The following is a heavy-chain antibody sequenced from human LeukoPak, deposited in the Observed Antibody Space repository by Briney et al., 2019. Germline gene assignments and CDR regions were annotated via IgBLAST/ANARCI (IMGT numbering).Heavy chain of an antibody. J-gene: IGHJ6*02. CDR1: GFTFGDYF. CDR3: ARVGHYYESSGYLRYYFGLDV. CDR2: ISSSGTTT. V-gene: IGHV3-11*01. D-gene: IGHD3-22*01. Sequence: PGGSLRLSCAASGFTFGDYFMSWVRLAPGKGLEWVSFISSSGTTTYYEDSVKGRFTISRDNAKTSLFLQMNSLRVEDTAVYYCARVGHYYESSGYLRYYFGLDVWGPGTTVTVSS.